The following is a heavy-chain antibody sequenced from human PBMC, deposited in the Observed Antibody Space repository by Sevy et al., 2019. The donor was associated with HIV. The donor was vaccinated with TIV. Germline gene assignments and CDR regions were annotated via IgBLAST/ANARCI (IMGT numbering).Heavy chain of an antibody. D-gene: IGHD6-19*01. CDR2: GYYDGTT. J-gene: IGHJ4*02. Sequence: SETLSLTCIVSGGSISDSNYYWGWIRQPPGQGLEWVGSGYYDGTTDYNPSLKGRVTISVDTSKNHLSLKLRSVTGADTAVYYCAREKEWLVRLNDYWGQGILVIVSS. CDR3: AREKEWLVRLNDY. V-gene: IGHV4-39*02. CDR1: GGSISDSNYY.